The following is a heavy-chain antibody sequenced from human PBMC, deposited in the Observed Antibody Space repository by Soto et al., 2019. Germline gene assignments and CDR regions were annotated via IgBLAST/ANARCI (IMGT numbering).Heavy chain of an antibody. J-gene: IGHJ5*02. Sequence: PAESLRLSCAASGFTFSIYAMSWVRQAPGKGLEWVSAISGSGGSTYYADSVKGRFTISRDNAKNSLYLQMNSLRAEDTAVYYCARDRLGDHWGQETLVTVSS. CDR1: GFTFSIYA. V-gene: IGHV3-23*01. CDR3: ARDRLGDH. D-gene: IGHD3-16*01. CDR2: ISGSGGST.